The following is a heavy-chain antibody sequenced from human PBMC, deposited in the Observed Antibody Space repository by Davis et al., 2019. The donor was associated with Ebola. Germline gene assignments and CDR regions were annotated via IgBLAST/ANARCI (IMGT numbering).Heavy chain of an antibody. CDR1: GGSLSSYR. CDR3: ASYYGEDYGMDV. J-gene: IGHJ6*04. V-gene: IGHV1-69*06. D-gene: IGHD4-17*01. CDR2: IIPIFGAA. Sequence: AASVKVSCKASGGSLSSYRLTWVRQAPGQGLEWMGWIIPIFGAATYAQKFQGRVTMTADRTTSTAYMELSSLRSDDTAVYYCASYYGEDYGMDVWGKGTTVTVSS.